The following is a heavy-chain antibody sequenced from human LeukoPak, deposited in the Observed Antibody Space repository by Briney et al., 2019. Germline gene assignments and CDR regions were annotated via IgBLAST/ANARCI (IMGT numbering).Heavy chain of an antibody. CDR3: ARDPGGSGRLGY. CDR1: GFTFSSYS. Sequence: GGSLRLSCAASGFTFSSYSMNWVRQAPGKGLEWVSSISSSSSYIYYADSVKGRFTISRDNAKNSLYLQMNGLRAEDTAVYYCARDPGGSGRLGYWGQGTLVTVSS. D-gene: IGHD3-10*01. V-gene: IGHV3-21*01. CDR2: ISSSSSYI. J-gene: IGHJ4*02.